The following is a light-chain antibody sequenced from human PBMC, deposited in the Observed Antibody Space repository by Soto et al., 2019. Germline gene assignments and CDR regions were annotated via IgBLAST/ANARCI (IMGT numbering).Light chain of an antibody. Sequence: QSLLTQPASVSGSPVQSIAISCTGTSSDVGYSNYFSWYQQLPGKSPKLMIYDVSDRPSGVSNRFSGSKSGSTASLTISGLKAEDEADYYCSSYTTXSLYVFGSGTKVTXL. CDR1: SSDVGYSNY. CDR3: SSYTTXSLYV. J-gene: IGLJ1*01. V-gene: IGLV2-14*01. CDR2: DVS.